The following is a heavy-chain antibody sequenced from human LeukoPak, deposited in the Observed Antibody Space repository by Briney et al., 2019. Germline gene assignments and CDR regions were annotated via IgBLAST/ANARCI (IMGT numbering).Heavy chain of an antibody. D-gene: IGHD3/OR15-3a*01. V-gene: IGHV5-51*01. CDR3: ARIGLGEGYNWFDP. J-gene: IGHJ5*02. Sequence: GESLKISCKGSGYSFTSHWIGWVRQMPGKGLEWMGIIYPGDSYTRYSPSFQGQVTISADKSISTAYLQWSSLNASDTATYYCARIGLGEGYNWFDPWGQGTLVTVSS. CDR1: GYSFTSHW. CDR2: IYPGDSYT.